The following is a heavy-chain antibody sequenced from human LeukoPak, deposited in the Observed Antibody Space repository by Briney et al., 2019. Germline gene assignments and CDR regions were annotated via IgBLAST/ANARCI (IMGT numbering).Heavy chain of an antibody. CDR1: GFTFSSYE. D-gene: IGHD1-26*01. CDR2: ITTSGSTI. J-gene: IGHJ4*02. V-gene: IGHV3-48*03. CDR3: VRDYRGFDS. Sequence: PGGSLRLSCAASGFTFSSYELSWVRQAPGKGLEWVSYITTSGSTIYYADSVKGRFTISRENPKNSLYLQMNGLRYDETAVYYCVRDYRGFDSWGQGTLVTVSS.